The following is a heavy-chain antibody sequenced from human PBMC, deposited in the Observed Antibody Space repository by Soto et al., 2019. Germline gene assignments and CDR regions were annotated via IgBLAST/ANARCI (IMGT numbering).Heavy chain of an antibody. Sequence: GGSLRLSCAASGFTFSSYGMHWVRQAPGKGLEWAAVISYDGSNKYYADSVKGRFTISRDNSKNTLYLQMNSLRAEDTAVYYCGSLGSGSYYYFDYWGQGTLVTVSS. J-gene: IGHJ4*02. CDR2: ISYDGSNK. CDR1: GFTFSSYG. V-gene: IGHV3-30*03. D-gene: IGHD3-10*01. CDR3: GSLGSGSYYYFDY.